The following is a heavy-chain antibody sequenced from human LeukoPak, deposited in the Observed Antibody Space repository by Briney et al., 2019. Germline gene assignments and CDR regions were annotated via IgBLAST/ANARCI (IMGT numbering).Heavy chain of an antibody. D-gene: IGHD3-22*01. V-gene: IGHV1-24*01. J-gene: IGHJ3*02. CDR3: ATTYYYDSSGPISLFTVVPFAFDI. Sequence: ASVTVSCTVSGYTLTELSMHWVRQAPGKGLEWMGGFDPEDGETIYAQKFQGRVTMTEDTSTDTAYMELSSLRSEDTAVYYCATTYYYDSSGPISLFTVVPFAFDIWGQGTMVTVSS. CDR2: FDPEDGET. CDR1: GYTLTELS.